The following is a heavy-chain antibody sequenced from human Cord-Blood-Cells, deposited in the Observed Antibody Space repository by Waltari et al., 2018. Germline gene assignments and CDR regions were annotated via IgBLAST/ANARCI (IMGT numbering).Heavy chain of an antibody. J-gene: IGHJ4*02. D-gene: IGHD6-13*01. CDR3: ARDVGIAAAGDY. Sequence: EVQLVESGGGLVQPGGSLRLSCVASGFTFSSYWMHWVRQAPGKGLVWVSRMKSDGSSTSDADSVKGRFTISRDNAKNTLYLQMNSLRAEDTAVYYCARDVGIAAAGDYWGQGTLVTVSS. V-gene: IGHV3-74*01. CDR1: GFTFSSYW. CDR2: MKSDGSST.